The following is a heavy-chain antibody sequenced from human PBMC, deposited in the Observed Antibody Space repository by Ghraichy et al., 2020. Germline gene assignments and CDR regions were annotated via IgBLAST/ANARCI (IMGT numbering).Heavy chain of an antibody. CDR1: GGSISSSSYY. D-gene: IGHD1-26*01. J-gene: IGHJ4*02. CDR3: ARQTLVGATGE. Sequence: SETLSLTCTVSGGSISSSSYYWGWIRQPPGKGLEWIGSIYYSGSTYYNPSLKSRVTISVDTSKNQFSLKLSSVTAADTAVYYCARQTLVGATGEWGQGTLVTVSS. V-gene: IGHV4-39*01. CDR2: IYYSGST.